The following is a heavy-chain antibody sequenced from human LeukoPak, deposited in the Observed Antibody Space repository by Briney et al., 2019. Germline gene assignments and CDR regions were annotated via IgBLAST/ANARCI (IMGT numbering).Heavy chain of an antibody. V-gene: IGHV3-53*01. J-gene: IGHJ4*02. CDR1: GFTVSSNY. D-gene: IGHD6-19*01. Sequence: GGSLRLSCAASGFTVSSNYMSWVRQAPGKGLEWVSVIYSGGSTYYAESVKGRFTISRDNSKNTLYLQMNSLRAEDTAVYYCARDFPGIAVAGTRPLDYWGQGTLVTVSS. CDR3: ARDFPGIAVAGTRPLDY. CDR2: IYSGGST.